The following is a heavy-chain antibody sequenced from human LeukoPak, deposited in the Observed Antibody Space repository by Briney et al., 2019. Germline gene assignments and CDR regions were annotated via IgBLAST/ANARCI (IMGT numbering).Heavy chain of an antibody. D-gene: IGHD2-2*02. CDR2: INHSGST. CDR3: ARVVVPAAILFDY. J-gene: IGHJ4*02. CDR1: GGSISSYY. V-gene: IGHV4-34*01. Sequence: TSETLSLTCTVSGGSISSYYWSWIRQPPGKGLEWIGKINHSGSTNYNPSLKSRVTISVDTSKNQFSLKLSSVTAADTAVYYCARVVVPAAILFDYWGQGTLVTVSS.